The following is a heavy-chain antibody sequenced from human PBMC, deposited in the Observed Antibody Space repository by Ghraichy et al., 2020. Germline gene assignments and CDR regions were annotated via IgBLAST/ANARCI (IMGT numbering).Heavy chain of an antibody. V-gene: IGHV3-30*18. J-gene: IGHJ6*02. CDR3: AKEEAYCGGDCYWVVYYYYGMDV. D-gene: IGHD2-21*02. CDR2: ISYDGSNK. CDR1: GFTFSSYG. Sequence: GRSLRLSCAASGFTFSSYGMHWVRQAPGKGLEWVAVISYDGSNKYYADSVKGRFTISRDNSKNTLYLQMNSLRAEDTAVYYCAKEEAYCGGDCYWVVYYYYGMDVWGQGTTVTVSS.